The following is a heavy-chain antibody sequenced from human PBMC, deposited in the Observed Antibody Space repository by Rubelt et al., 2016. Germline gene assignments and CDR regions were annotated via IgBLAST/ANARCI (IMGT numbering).Heavy chain of an antibody. Sequence: QVQLQQWGAGLLKPSETLSLTCAVYGGSFSGYYWSWIRQPPGKGLEWLGEINHSGSTNYNPSRKNRVTISVDTPKNRFSRKLSSVTAADTAVYYCARHSHNCSSTSCGLNWFDPWGQGTLVTVSS. J-gene: IGHJ5*02. CDR1: GGSFSGYY. CDR3: ARHSHNCSSTSCGLNWFDP. CDR2: INHSGST. D-gene: IGHD2-2*01. V-gene: IGHV4-34*01.